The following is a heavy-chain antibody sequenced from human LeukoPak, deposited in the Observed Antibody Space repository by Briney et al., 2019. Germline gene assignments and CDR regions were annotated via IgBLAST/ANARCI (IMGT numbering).Heavy chain of an antibody. CDR3: ARRRLGYSSSFNWFDP. Sequence: SETLSLTCTVSGGSIRSYYWSWIRQPPGKGLEWIGYIYYSGSTNYNPSLKSRVTISVDTSKNQFSLKLSSVTAADTAVYYCARRRLGYSSSFNWFDPWGQGTLVTVSS. CDR2: IYYSGST. CDR1: GGSIRSYY. V-gene: IGHV4-59*08. J-gene: IGHJ5*02. D-gene: IGHD6-6*01.